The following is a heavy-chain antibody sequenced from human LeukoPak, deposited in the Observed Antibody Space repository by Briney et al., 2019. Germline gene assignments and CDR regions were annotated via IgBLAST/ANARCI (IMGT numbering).Heavy chain of an antibody. D-gene: IGHD5-24*01. CDR2: ISYDGSNK. V-gene: IGHV3-30-3*01. Sequence: PGRSLRLSCAASGFTFSSYAMHWVRQAPGKGLEWVAVISYDGSNKYYADSVKGRFTISRDNSKNMLYLQMNSLRPEDTAVYYCAKDVLAKLWNGYNDYWGQGTLVTVSS. CDR3: AKDVLAKLWNGYNDY. CDR1: GFTFSSYA. J-gene: IGHJ4*02.